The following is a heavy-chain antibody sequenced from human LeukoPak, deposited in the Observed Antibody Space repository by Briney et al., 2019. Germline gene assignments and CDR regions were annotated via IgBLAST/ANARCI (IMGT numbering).Heavy chain of an antibody. CDR1: GYTFTGYY. CDR2: INPNSGGT. CDR3: ARERGDIVVVPAADTNYYYYYMDV. Sequence: ASVKVSCKASGYTFTGYYMHWVRQAPGQGLEWMGWINPNSGGTNYAQKFQGRVTMTRDTSISTAYMELSRLRSDDTAVYYCARERGDIVVVPAADTNYYYYYMDVWGKGTTVTISS. V-gene: IGHV1-2*02. D-gene: IGHD2-2*01. J-gene: IGHJ6*03.